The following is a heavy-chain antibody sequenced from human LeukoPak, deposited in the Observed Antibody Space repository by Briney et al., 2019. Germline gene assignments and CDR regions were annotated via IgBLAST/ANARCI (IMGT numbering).Heavy chain of an antibody. Sequence: GGSLRLSCAASGFTFSSDAMSWVRQAPGKGLEWVSAISGSGGSTYYADSVKGRFTISRDNSKNTLYLQMNSLKAEDTALYYCAKSSNEWELNSFDYWGQGTLVPVSS. CDR1: GFTFSSDA. D-gene: IGHD1-26*01. J-gene: IGHJ4*02. CDR3: AKSSNEWELNSFDY. CDR2: ISGSGGST. V-gene: IGHV3-23*01.